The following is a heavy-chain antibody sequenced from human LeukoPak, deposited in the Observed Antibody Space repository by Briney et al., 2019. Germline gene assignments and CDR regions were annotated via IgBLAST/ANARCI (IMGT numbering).Heavy chain of an antibody. V-gene: IGHV1-2*02. CDR2: IIPNSGVT. CDR3: ARDPTVTTWGGWFDP. Sequence: ASVKDSCKASGYTFTYYYLHWWRQAPGQGLEWMADIIPNSGVTIYARRFHGRVTVTRDTSINPTYMELSGLPSDDTALYYCARDPTVTTWGGWFDPWGQGTLVTVSS. D-gene: IGHD4-17*01. J-gene: IGHJ5*02. CDR1: GYTFTYYY.